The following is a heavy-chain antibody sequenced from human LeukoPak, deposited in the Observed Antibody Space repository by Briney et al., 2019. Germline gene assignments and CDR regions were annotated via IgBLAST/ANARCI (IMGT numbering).Heavy chain of an antibody. CDR2: IYYSGST. CDR3: ARGRSGALRYFDWLLYPGYFDY. Sequence: PSETLSLTCTVSGGSISSGDYYWSWIRQPPGKGLEWIVYIYYSGSTYYNPSLKSRVTISVDTSKNQFSLKLSSVTAADTAVYYCARGRSGALRYFDWLLYPGYFDYWGQGTLVTVSS. V-gene: IGHV4-30-4*01. J-gene: IGHJ4*02. CDR1: GGSISSGDYY. D-gene: IGHD3-9*01.